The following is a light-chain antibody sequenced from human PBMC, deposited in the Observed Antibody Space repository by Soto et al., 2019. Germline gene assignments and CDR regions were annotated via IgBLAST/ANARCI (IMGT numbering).Light chain of an antibody. J-gene: IGKJ1*01. CDR1: QSIGSW. V-gene: IGKV1-5*03. CDR3: QEYNSYWA. CDR2: KAS. Sequence: DIQMTQSPSTLSASVGDRVTITCRASQSIGSWLAWYQQKPGTAPKLLIYKASSLESGVPSRFSGSGSGTEFTLTISSLQPDDFATYYFQEYNSYWAFGQGTKVEI.